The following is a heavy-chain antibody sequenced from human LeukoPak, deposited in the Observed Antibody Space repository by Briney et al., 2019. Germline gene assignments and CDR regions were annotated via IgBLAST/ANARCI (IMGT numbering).Heavy chain of an antibody. Sequence: SETLSLTCTVSGDSISSSSYYWGWIRQPPGKGLEWIGSIYYSGSTNYNPSLKSRVTISVDTSKNQFSLKLSSVTAADTAVYYCARREGILTGYYFDYWGQGTLVTVSS. J-gene: IGHJ4*02. D-gene: IGHD3-9*01. CDR1: GDSISSSSYY. V-gene: IGHV4-39*07. CDR2: IYYSGST. CDR3: ARREGILTGYYFDY.